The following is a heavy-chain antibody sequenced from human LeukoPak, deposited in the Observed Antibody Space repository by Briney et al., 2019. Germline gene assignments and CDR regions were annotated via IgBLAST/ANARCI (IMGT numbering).Heavy chain of an antibody. CDR2: ISTYNGNT. D-gene: IGHD3-10*01. CDR1: GYTFTNYG. CDR3: ARGGFGDLLPFFDY. Sequence: ASVKVSCKASGYTFTNYGVNWVRQAPGQGLEWMGWISTYNGNTNYAQKLQGRITMTTDTSTSTAYMELRSLRSDDTAVYYCARGGFGDLLPFFDYWGQGSLVTVSS. V-gene: IGHV1-18*01. J-gene: IGHJ4*02.